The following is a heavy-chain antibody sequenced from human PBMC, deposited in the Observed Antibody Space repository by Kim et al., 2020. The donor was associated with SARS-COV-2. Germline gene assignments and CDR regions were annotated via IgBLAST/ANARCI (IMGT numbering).Heavy chain of an antibody. Sequence: NPSPKGRVTISVNTSKNPFSLKLSSVTAADTAVYYCASANPDAFDIWGQGTMVTVSS. D-gene: IGHD7-27*01. V-gene: IGHV4-30-2*04. CDR3: ASANPDAFDI. J-gene: IGHJ3*02.